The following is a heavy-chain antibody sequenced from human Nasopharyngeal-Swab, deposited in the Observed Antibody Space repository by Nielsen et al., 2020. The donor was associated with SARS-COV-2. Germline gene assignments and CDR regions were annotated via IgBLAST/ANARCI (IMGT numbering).Heavy chain of an antibody. CDR3: ARDARDGGSSSPRYWFDA. D-gene: IGHD5-24*01. Sequence: GGSLRLSCTASGFTFSLYSMNWVRQAPGKGLEWISPINGGCSSTPYADSVKGRFTISRDNAKNSLYLQMNSLRADDTAVYYCARDARDGGSSSPRYWFDAWGQGTLVTVSS. V-gene: IGHV3-48*04. CDR1: GFTFSLYS. CDR2: INGGCSST. J-gene: IGHJ5*02.